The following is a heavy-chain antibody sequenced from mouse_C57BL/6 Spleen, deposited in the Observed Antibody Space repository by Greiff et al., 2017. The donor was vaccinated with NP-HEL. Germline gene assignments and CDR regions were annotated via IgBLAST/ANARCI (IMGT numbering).Heavy chain of an antibody. J-gene: IGHJ3*01. D-gene: IGHD3-2*02. Sequence: EVQLQQSGTVLARPGASVKMSCKTSGYTFTSYWMHWVKQRPGQGLEWIGAIYPGNSDTSYNQKFKGKAKLTAVTSASTAYMELSSLTNEDSAVYYCTRSQTAQATPFAYWGQGTLVTVSA. CDR2: IYPGNSDT. CDR1: GYTFTSYW. V-gene: IGHV1-5*01. CDR3: TRSQTAQATPFAY.